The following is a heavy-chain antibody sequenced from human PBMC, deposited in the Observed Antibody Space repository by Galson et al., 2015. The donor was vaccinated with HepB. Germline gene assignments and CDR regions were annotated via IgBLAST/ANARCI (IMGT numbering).Heavy chain of an antibody. CDR2: ISSSSSYI. V-gene: IGHV3-21*01. Sequence: SLRLSCAASGFTFSSYSMNWVRQAPGKGLEWVSSISSSSSYIYYADSVKGRFTISRDNAKNSLYLQMNSLRAEDTAVYYCASFLEWQQLVPNNYYYYGTDVWGQGTTVTVSS. D-gene: IGHD6-13*01. CDR3: ASFLEWQQLVPNNYYYYGTDV. CDR1: GFTFSSYS. J-gene: IGHJ6*02.